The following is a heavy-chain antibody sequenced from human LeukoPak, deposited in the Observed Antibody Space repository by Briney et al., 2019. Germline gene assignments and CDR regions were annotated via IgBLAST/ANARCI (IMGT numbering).Heavy chain of an antibody. V-gene: IGHV1-69*13. CDR2: IIPIFGTA. J-gene: IGHJ4*02. Sequence: GASVKVSCKASGGTFSSYAISWVRQAPGQGLEWMGGIIPIFGTANYAQKFQGRVTITADESTSTAYMELSSLRSEDTAVYYCARDHTNPVAPDYWGQGTLVTVSS. CDR1: GGTFSSYA. CDR3: ARDHTNPVAPDY. D-gene: IGHD4-23*01.